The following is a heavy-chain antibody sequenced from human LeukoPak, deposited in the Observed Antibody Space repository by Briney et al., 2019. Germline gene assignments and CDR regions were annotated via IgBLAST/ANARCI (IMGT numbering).Heavy chain of an antibody. CDR3: AKVGYGWYEVDY. CDR2: IRYDGSER. Sequence: PGGSLRLSCAASGFTFSTHGMHWVRQAPGKGLDWVAFIRYDGSERYYADSVKDRFTVSRDNSKNRMYLQMNSLRAEDTAIYDYAKVGYGWYEVDYWGQGTLVTVSS. CDR1: GFTFSTHG. D-gene: IGHD6-19*01. J-gene: IGHJ4*02. V-gene: IGHV3-30*02.